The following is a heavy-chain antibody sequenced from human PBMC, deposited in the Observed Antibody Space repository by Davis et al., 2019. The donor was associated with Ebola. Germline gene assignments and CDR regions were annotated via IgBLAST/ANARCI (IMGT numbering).Heavy chain of an antibody. D-gene: IGHD2-21*02. CDR1: GFTFDNYA. V-gene: IGHV3-43*02. CDR2: ISGDGSRT. Sequence: GGSLRLSCAASGFTFDNYAMHWVRQAPGKGLECVSLISGDGSRTYYADSVKGRFTISRDNSKNSLFLQMNSLTTEDTALYYCGKADCGGDCRVVDFWGQGTLVTVSS. J-gene: IGHJ4*02. CDR3: GKADCGGDCRVVDF.